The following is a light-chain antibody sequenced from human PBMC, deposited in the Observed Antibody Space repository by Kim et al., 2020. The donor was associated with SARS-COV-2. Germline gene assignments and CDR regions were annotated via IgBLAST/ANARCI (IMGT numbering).Light chain of an antibody. CDR2: AAS. Sequence: SAAVGERVTITCRASQGISSYLAWDQQKPGKAPKLLIYAASTLQSGVPSRFGGSGSGTEFTLTISSLQPEDFATDYCQQLNSYPRTFGQGTKLEI. V-gene: IGKV1-9*01. CDR1: QGISSY. J-gene: IGKJ2*01. CDR3: QQLNSYPRT.